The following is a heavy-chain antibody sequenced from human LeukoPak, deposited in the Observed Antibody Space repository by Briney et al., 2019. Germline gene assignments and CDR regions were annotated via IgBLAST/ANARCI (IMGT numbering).Heavy chain of an antibody. Sequence: PGGSLRLSCAASGFTFSSYWMHWVRQAPGKGLVWVSRINSDGSSTSYADSVKGRFTISRDNAKNSLYLQMNSLRAEDTAVYYCVGSGRADFDYWGQGTLVTVSS. CDR3: VGSGRADFDY. V-gene: IGHV3-74*01. J-gene: IGHJ4*02. CDR2: INSDGSST. CDR1: GFTFSSYW. D-gene: IGHD6-19*01.